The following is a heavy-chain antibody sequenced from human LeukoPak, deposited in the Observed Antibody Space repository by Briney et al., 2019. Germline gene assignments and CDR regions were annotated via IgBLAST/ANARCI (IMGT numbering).Heavy chain of an antibody. CDR3: ARDIVMVTYWFDP. Sequence: EASVKVSCKASGYTFTGYYMHWVRQAPGQGLEWMGWINPNSGGTNYAQKFQDRVTMTRDTSTSPAYMELSRLRSDDTAVYYCARDIVMVTYWFDPWGQGTLVTVSS. D-gene: IGHD5-18*01. J-gene: IGHJ5*02. CDR2: INPNSGGT. CDR1: GYTFTGYY. V-gene: IGHV1-2*02.